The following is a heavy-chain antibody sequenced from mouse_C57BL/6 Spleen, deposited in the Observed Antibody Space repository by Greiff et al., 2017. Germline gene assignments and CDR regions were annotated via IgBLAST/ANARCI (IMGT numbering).Heavy chain of an antibody. Sequence: QVQLQQPGAELVMPGASVKLSCKASGYTFTSYWMHWVKQRPGQGLEWIGEIDPSDSYTNYNQKFKGKSTLTVDKSSSTAYMQLSSLTSEDSAVYYCARNYDGSSPDYWGQGTTLTVSS. CDR3: ARNYDGSSPDY. J-gene: IGHJ2*01. D-gene: IGHD1-1*01. CDR1: GYTFTSYW. CDR2: IDPSDSYT. V-gene: IGHV1-69*01.